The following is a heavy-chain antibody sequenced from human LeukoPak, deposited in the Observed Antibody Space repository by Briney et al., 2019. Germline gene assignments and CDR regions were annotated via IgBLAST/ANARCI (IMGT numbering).Heavy chain of an antibody. D-gene: IGHD3-10*01. J-gene: IGHJ6*04. CDR3: ARGELLWFGEFTVYYYGMDV. CDR1: GYTSTSYG. CDR2: ISAYNGNT. Sequence: ASVKVSCKASGYTSTSYGISWVRQAPGQGLEWMGWISAYNGNTNYAQKLQGRVTMTTDTSTSTAYMELRSLRSDDTAVYYCARGELLWFGEFTVYYYGMDVWGKGTTVTVSS. V-gene: IGHV1-18*04.